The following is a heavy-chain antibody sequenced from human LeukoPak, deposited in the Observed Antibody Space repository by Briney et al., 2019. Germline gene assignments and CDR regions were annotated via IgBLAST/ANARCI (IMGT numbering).Heavy chain of an antibody. CDR1: GFTFSSYS. CDR2: ISSSSSYI. V-gene: IGHV3-21*01. Sequence: PGGSLRLSCAASGFTFSSYSMNWVRQAPGKGLESVSSISSSSSYIYYADSVKGRFTISRDNAKNSLYLQMNSLRAEDTAVYYCARLPSSDAFDIWGQGTMVTVSS. CDR3: ARLPSSDAFDI. D-gene: IGHD1-26*01. J-gene: IGHJ3*02.